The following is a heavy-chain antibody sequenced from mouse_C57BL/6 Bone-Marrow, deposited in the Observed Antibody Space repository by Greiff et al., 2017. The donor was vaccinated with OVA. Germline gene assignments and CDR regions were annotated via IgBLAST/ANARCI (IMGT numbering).Heavy chain of an antibody. CDR3: ARHGDYDYDPLFAY. Sequence: EVQLVESGGDLVKPGGSLKLSCAASGFTFSSYGMSWVRQTPDKRLEWVATISSGGSYTYYPDSVKGRFTISRDNAKNTLYLQMSSLKSEDTAMYYCARHGDYDYDPLFAYWGQGTLVTVSA. CDR2: ISSGGSYT. CDR1: GFTFSSYG. D-gene: IGHD2-4*01. V-gene: IGHV5-6*01. J-gene: IGHJ3*01.